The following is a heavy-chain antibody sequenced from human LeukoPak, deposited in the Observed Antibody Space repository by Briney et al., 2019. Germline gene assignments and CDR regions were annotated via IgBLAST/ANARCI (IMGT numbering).Heavy chain of an antibody. J-gene: IGHJ4*02. Sequence: ASVKVSCKASGYTFTSYGISWVRQAPGQGLEWMGWISAYNGNTNYAQKIQGRVTMTTDTSTSTAYMELRSLRSDDTAVYYCARETDSYDFWSGYYSEGYFDYWGQGTLVTVSS. D-gene: IGHD3-3*01. CDR2: ISAYNGNT. CDR1: GYTFTSYG. CDR3: ARETDSYDFWSGYYSEGYFDY. V-gene: IGHV1-18*01.